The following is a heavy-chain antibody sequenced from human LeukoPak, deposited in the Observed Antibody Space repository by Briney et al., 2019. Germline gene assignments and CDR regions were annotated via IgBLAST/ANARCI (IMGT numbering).Heavy chain of an antibody. D-gene: IGHD3/OR15-3a*01. CDR3: ARDWTDSLIAFDI. J-gene: IGHJ3*02. V-gene: IGHV4-4*02. Sequence: SETLSLTCAVSGGSINSNNWWSWVRQPPGQGLEWIGDIYHSGSTKYNPSLKSRVTISVDKSKNQFSLKLSSVTAADTAVYYCARDWTDSLIAFDIWGQGTMVTVSS. CDR2: IYHSGST. CDR1: GGSINSNNW.